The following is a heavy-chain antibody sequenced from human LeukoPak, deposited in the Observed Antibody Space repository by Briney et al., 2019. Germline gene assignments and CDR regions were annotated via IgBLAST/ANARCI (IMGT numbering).Heavy chain of an antibody. Sequence: ASVKVSCKASGYTFTSYGISWVRQAPGQGLEWMGWISAYNGNTKYAQKFQGRVTMTTDTSTTTAYMELRNLRSDDTAVYYCATPYELYGDLDYWGQGTLVTVSS. J-gene: IGHJ4*02. D-gene: IGHD4-17*01. CDR3: ATPYELYGDLDY. V-gene: IGHV1-18*01. CDR1: GYTFTSYG. CDR2: ISAYNGNT.